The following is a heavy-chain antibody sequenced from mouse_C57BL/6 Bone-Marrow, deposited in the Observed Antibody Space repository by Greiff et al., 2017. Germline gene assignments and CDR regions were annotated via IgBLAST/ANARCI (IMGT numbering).Heavy chain of an antibody. J-gene: IGHJ4*01. CDR3: ARQTAQATLLMDY. CDR1: GYTFTSYW. D-gene: IGHD3-2*02. CDR2: INPSNGGT. Sequence: QVQLQQPGTELVKPGASVKLSCKASGYTFTSYWMHWVKQRPGQGLEWIGNINPSNGGTNYNEKFKSKATLTVDKSSSTSYMQLSSLTSEDAAVYYCARQTAQATLLMDYWGQGTSVTVSS. V-gene: IGHV1-53*01.